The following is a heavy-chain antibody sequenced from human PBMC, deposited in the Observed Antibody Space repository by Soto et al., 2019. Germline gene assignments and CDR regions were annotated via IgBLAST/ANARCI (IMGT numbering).Heavy chain of an antibody. D-gene: IGHD2-21*02. CDR1: GGSVSSGSYY. CDR2: IYYSGST. J-gene: IGHJ4*02. CDR3: ARRDGGNSTFDY. V-gene: IGHV4-61*01. Sequence: SETLSLTCTVSGGSVSSGSYYWSWIRQPPGKGLEWIGCIYYSGSTNYNPSLKSRVTISVDTSKNQFSLKLSSVTAADTAVYYCARRDGGNSTFDYWGQGTLVTVSS.